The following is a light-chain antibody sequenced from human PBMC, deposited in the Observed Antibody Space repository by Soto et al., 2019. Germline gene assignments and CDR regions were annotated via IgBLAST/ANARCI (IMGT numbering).Light chain of an antibody. CDR2: DVS. Sequence: QSALTQVASVSGLPGQSISISCTGTSSDVGGYNYVSWYQLHPGRAPKLIIFDVSNRPSGVSNRFSGSKSGNTASLTISGLQAEDEADYYCSSYSSSIYVIFGGGTKLTVL. CDR3: SSYSSSIYVI. V-gene: IGLV2-14*03. J-gene: IGLJ2*01. CDR1: SSDVGGYNY.